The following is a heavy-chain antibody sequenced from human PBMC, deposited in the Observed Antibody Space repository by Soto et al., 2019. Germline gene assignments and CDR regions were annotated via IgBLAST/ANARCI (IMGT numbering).Heavy chain of an antibody. Sequence: ASVKVSCKASGGTFSSYTISWVRQAPGQGLEWMGRIIPILGIANYAQKFQGRVTITADKSTSTAYMELSSLRSEDTAVYYCAIGSGLSISPDDAFDIWGQGTMVTVSS. D-gene: IGHD3-3*01. CDR1: GGTFSSYT. V-gene: IGHV1-69*02. CDR3: AIGSGLSISPDDAFDI. CDR2: IIPILGIA. J-gene: IGHJ3*02.